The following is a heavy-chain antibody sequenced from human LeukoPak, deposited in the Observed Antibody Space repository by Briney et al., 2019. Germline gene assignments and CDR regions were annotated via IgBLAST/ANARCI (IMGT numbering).Heavy chain of an antibody. J-gene: IGHJ4*02. V-gene: IGHV1-69*13. Sequence: SVKVSCKASGGTFSSYAISWVRHGPGQGLEWMGGIIPIFGTANYAQKFQGRVTITADESTSTAYMELSSLRSEDTAVYYCAREEKVAAATIDYWGQGTLVTVSS. CDR1: GGTFSSYA. CDR2: IIPIFGTA. D-gene: IGHD2-15*01. CDR3: AREEKVAAATIDY.